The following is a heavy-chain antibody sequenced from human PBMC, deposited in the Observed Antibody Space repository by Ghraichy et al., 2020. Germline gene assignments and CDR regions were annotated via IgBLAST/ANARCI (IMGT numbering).Heavy chain of an antibody. V-gene: IGHV3-23*01. Sequence: GESLNISCAASGFTFNNFAMTWVRQAPGKGLEWVSAIIGTGGSTSYADSVKGRFTISRDNSKNTLSLQMNSLRAEDTAVYYCAKVHDSGYEWFMDVWGQGTIVTGSS. CDR3: AKVHDSGYEWFMDV. J-gene: IGHJ6*02. CDR2: IIGTGGST. D-gene: IGHD5-12*01. CDR1: GFTFNNFA.